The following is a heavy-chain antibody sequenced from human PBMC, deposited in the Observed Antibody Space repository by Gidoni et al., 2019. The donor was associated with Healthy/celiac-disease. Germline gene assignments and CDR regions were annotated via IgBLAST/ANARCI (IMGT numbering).Heavy chain of an antibody. CDR2: ILPIFGTA. J-gene: IGHJ6*02. Sequence: QVQLVQSGAEVKKPGSSVKVSCKASGGTFSSYAISWVRQAPGQGLEWMGGILPIFGTANYAQKFQGRVTITADESTSTAYMELSSLRSEDTAVYYCARGWVGDGSSGYYPYYYGMDVWGQGTTVTVSS. CDR3: ARGWVGDGSSGYYPYYYGMDV. D-gene: IGHD3-22*01. CDR1: GGTFSSYA. V-gene: IGHV1-69*01.